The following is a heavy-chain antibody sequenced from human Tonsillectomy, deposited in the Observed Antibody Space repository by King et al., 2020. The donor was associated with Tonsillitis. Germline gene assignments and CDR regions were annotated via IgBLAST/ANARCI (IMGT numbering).Heavy chain of an antibody. V-gene: IGHV1-69*01. Sequence: VQLVESGAEVKKPGSSVKVSCKASVGSFSSHAISWVRQAPGQGLEWMGGVIPMPGTSNYAQKFQGRVTITADVSTTTAYMELSSLRSESTAGVYCARGGYDDASGLRLDYWGQGTPVTVSS. CDR3: ARGGYDDASGLRLDY. J-gene: IGHJ4*02. CDR2: VIPMPGTS. CDR1: VGSFSSHA. D-gene: IGHD3-22*01.